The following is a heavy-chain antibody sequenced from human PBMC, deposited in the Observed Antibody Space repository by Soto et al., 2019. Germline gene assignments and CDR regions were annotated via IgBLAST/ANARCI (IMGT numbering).Heavy chain of an antibody. Sequence: QITLKESGPTLVKPTQTLTLTCTFSGFSLSTRGVGVGWIRQPPGKALEWLAIIYWDDDKRYSPSLKSRLTLTTETAKTPVVLTMTHLDPVDTATYYCAHKGGGDRILDYWGQGTLVTVSS. CDR2: IYWDDDK. D-gene: IGHD3-16*01. CDR1: GFSLSTRGVG. V-gene: IGHV2-5*02. CDR3: AHKGGGDRILDY. J-gene: IGHJ4*02.